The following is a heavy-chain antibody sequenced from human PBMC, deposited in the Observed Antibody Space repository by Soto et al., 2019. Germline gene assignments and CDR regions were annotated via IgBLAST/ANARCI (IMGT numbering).Heavy chain of an antibody. CDR3: APPGGYSYGFFDY. V-gene: IGHV1-24*01. CDR2: FDPEDGET. Sequence: ASVKVSCKVSGYTLTELSMHWVRQAPGKGLEWMGGFDPEDGETIYAQKFQGRVTMTEDTSTATAYMELSSLRSEDTAVYYCAPPGGYSYGFFDYWGQGPLVTVS. J-gene: IGHJ4*02. D-gene: IGHD5-18*01. CDR1: GYTLTELS.